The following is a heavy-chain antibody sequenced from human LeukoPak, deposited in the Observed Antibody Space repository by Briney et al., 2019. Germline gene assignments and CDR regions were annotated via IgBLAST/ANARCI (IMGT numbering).Heavy chain of an antibody. CDR2: IYYSGST. Sequence: SETLSLTCTVSGGSISSYYWSWIRQPPGKGLEWIGYIYYSGSTNYNPSLKSRVTISVDTSKNQFSLKLSSVTAADTAVYYCARLGSSSWYSWFDPWGQGTLVTVSS. J-gene: IGHJ5*02. CDR3: ARLGSSSWYSWFDP. CDR1: GGSISSYY. D-gene: IGHD6-13*01. V-gene: IGHV4-59*08.